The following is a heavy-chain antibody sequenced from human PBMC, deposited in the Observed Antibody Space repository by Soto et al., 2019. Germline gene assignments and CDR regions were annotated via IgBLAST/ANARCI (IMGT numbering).Heavy chain of an antibody. J-gene: IGHJ1*01. Sequence: VQLVQSGPEVRRPGSSVNVSCTASDDSFATHAISWVRQDPRQGREWMGGVIPMFGTPKDSPNFLGRVISSAEASTGSAYLYLSDIQPGDTAGYYCARHAMAVRNSLDWWGELSDWGLGTLVTVSS. V-gene: IGHV1-69*01. CDR1: DDSFATHA. CDR3: ARHAMAVRNSLDWWGELSD. CDR2: VIPMFGTP. D-gene: IGHD3-16*02.